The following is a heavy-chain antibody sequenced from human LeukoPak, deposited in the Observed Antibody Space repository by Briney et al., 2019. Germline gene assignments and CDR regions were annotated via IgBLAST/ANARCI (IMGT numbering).Heavy chain of an antibody. CDR3: AKDLRDYDSSGYPGG. Sequence: GRSLRLSCAASGFTFSNYGMHWVRQAPGKGLEGVAVISYDGSNKYYADSVKGRFTISRDNSKNTLYLQMNSLRAEGTAVYYCAKDLRDYDSSGYPGGWGQGTLVTVSS. D-gene: IGHD3-22*01. CDR2: ISYDGSNK. CDR1: GFTFSNYG. J-gene: IGHJ4*02. V-gene: IGHV3-30*18.